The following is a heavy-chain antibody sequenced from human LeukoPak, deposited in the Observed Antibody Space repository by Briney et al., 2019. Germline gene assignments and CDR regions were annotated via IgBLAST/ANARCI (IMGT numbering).Heavy chain of an antibody. Sequence: GGSLRLSCTASGFIVSSNYMSWVRQAPGEGLEWVSVIYSSGSTYYADSVRGRFTISRDSSKNTVYLEMNSLTVEDTAVYYCAKGRGGSSNWGSDYWGQGTQVTVSS. J-gene: IGHJ4*02. CDR2: IYSSGST. CDR3: AKGRGGSSNWGSDY. V-gene: IGHV3-66*01. CDR1: GFIVSSNY. D-gene: IGHD7-27*01.